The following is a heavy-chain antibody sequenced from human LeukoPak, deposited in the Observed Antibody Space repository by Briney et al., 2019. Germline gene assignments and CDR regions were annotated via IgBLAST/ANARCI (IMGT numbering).Heavy chain of an antibody. CDR2: ISSSSSYI. CDR1: GFTFSSYS. CDR3: AREGVWFGELLGFDY. Sequence: GGSLRLSCAASGFTFSSYSMSWVRQAPGKGLEWVSSISSSSSYIYYADSVKGRFTISRDNAKNSLYLQMNSLRAEDTAVYYCAREGVWFGELLGFDYWGQGTLVTVSS. V-gene: IGHV3-21*01. D-gene: IGHD3-10*01. J-gene: IGHJ4*02.